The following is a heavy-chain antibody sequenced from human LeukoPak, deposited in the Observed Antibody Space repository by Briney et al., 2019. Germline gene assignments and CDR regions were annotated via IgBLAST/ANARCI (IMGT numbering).Heavy chain of an antibody. D-gene: IGHD3-3*01. V-gene: IGHV3-15*01. Sequence: GGSLRLSCAASGFTFSNAWMSWVRQAPGKGLEWVGRIKSKTDGGTTDYAAPVKGRFTISRDDSKNTLYLQMNSLKTEGTAVYYCTTEMGEFYDFWSGYQIKNWFDPWGQGTLVTVSS. CDR1: GFTFSNAW. CDR3: TTEMGEFYDFWSGYQIKNWFDP. J-gene: IGHJ5*02. CDR2: IKSKTDGGTT.